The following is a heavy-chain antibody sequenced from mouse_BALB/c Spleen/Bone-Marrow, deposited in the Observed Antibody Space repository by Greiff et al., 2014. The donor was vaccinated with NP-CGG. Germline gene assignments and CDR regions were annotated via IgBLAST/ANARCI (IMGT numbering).Heavy chain of an antibody. Sequence: QVQLQQSRAELARHGAAVQTSGMPSGYTFASYCMHWVKQRPGQGLEWIGYINPSTGYTDYNQKFNDKATLTADKSSSTAYMQLSSLTSKDSAVYYCARGNPLNAMLYRGKRT. J-gene: IGHJ4*01. CDR2: INPSTGYT. CDR3: ARGNPLNAMLY. CDR1: GYTFASYC. V-gene: IGHV1-4*01. D-gene: IGHD2-1*01.